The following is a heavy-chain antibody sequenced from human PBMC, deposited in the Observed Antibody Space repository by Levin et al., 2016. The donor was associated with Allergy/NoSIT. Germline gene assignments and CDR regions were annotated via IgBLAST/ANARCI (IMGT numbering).Heavy chain of an antibody. V-gene: IGHV3-21*01. J-gene: IGHJ4*02. CDR2: ISSSSSYI. CDR1: GFTFSSYS. Sequence: GESLKISCAASGFTFSSYSMNWVRQAPGKGLEWVSSISSSSSYIYYADSVKGRFTISRDNAKNSLYLQMNSLRAEDTAVYYCASPLLGKYSSSWSNFDYWGQGTLVTVSS. CDR3: ASPLLGKYSSSWSNFDY. D-gene: IGHD6-13*01.